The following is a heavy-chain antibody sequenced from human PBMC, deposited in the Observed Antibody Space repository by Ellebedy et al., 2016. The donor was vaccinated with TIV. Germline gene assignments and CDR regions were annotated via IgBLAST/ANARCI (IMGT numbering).Heavy chain of an antibody. V-gene: IGHV4-31*03. CDR1: GGSISSGGYY. CDR3: ARSNLLHCSSTSCYREGYYYYGMDV. CDR2: IYYSGST. D-gene: IGHD2-2*01. J-gene: IGHJ6*02. Sequence: SETLSLTXTVSGGSISSGGYYWSWIRQHPGKGLEWIGYIYYSGSTYYNPSLKSRVTISVDTSKNQFSLKLSSVTAADTAVYYCARSNLLHCSSTSCYREGYYYYGMDVWGQGTTVTVSS.